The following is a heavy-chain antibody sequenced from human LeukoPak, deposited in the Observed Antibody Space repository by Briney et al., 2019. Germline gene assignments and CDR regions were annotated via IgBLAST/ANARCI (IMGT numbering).Heavy chain of an antibody. Sequence: PGGSLRLSCAASGFTFSTYWMHWVRQAPGKGLVWVSRINSDGTTTGYADSVKGRFTISRDNAKNSLYLQMSSLRAEDTAVYCCARARWLDYWGQGTLVTVPS. CDR3: ARARWLDY. D-gene: IGHD6-19*01. J-gene: IGHJ4*02. CDR1: GFTFSTYW. CDR2: INSDGTTT. V-gene: IGHV3-74*01.